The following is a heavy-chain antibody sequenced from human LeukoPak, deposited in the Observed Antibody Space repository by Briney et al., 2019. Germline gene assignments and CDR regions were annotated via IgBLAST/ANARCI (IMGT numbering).Heavy chain of an antibody. Sequence: ASVKVSCKASKYTLTDHDIHWVRQATGQRPEWMGWMSPNSGDTGYARKFQDRVTMTRNTSISTAYMELSSLRSDDTAVYYCARGPPNWGYDYWGPGTLVTVSS. CDR2: MSPNSGDT. CDR1: KYTLTDHD. V-gene: IGHV1-8*02. CDR3: ARGPPNWGYDY. J-gene: IGHJ4*02. D-gene: IGHD7-27*01.